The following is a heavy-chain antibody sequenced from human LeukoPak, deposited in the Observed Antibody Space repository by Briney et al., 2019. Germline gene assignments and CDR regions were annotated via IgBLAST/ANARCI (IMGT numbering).Heavy chain of an antibody. CDR2: IKSEAYGGTT. J-gene: IGHJ4*02. CDR3: TTDYYDSVGYSSYY. Sequence: PGGSLRLSCEASGFTFSKAWMCWVRQAPGRGLEWVGRIKSEAYGGTTDYAAPVSGRFTISRDDSRNTLYLQMNGLKAEDTAVYYCTTDYYDSVGYSSYYWGQGTLGTVSS. V-gene: IGHV3-15*01. D-gene: IGHD3-22*01. CDR1: GFTFSKAW.